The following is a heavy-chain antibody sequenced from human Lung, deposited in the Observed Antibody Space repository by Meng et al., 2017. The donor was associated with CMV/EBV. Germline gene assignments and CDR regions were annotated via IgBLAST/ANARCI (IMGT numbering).Heavy chain of an antibody. CDR1: GYTFTSYG. J-gene: IGHJ4*02. V-gene: IGHV1-18*01. Sequence: QSQLEQSGAEVKKPAASVKTSCKASGYTFTSYGISWVRQAPGQALEWMGCISAYKCNTNSAQKLQSRVTMTTDPSTSTAYMELRSLRSDDTAVYYCASYPTKTHSVSYYDYWGQGTLVTVSS. CDR3: ASYPTKTHSVSYYDY. D-gene: IGHD1-26*01. CDR2: ISAYKCNT.